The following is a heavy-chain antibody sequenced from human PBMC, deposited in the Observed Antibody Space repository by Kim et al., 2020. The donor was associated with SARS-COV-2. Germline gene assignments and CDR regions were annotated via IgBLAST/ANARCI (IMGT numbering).Heavy chain of an antibody. CDR3: ARGWAGGVPSPILGIGPHYDYYAMDV. CDR1: VGSLSGYH. CDR2: INHSGAT. Sequence: SETLSLTCAVYVGSLSGYHWTWVRQPPGKGLEWIGEINHSGATNYNPSLRSRVAISIDTSKNQFSLKLNPVTAADTSVYFCARGWAGGVPSPILGIGPHYDYYAMDVWGRGTTVTVSS. J-gene: IGHJ6*02. V-gene: IGHV4-34*01. D-gene: IGHD1-26*01.